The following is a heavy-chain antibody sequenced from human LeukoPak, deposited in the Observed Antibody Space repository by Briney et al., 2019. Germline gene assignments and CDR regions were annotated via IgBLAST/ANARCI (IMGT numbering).Heavy chain of an antibody. V-gene: IGHV1-8*03. CDR3: ARGSLYYDFWSGYYLIDP. J-gene: IGHJ5*02. CDR1: GYTFTSYD. Sequence: GASVKVSCKASGYTFTSYDINWVRQATGQGLEWMGWMNPNSCNTGYAQKFQGRVTITRNPPISTAYMELSSLRSEDTAVYYCARGSLYYDFWSGYYLIDPWGQGTLVTVSS. D-gene: IGHD3-3*01. CDR2: MNPNSCNT.